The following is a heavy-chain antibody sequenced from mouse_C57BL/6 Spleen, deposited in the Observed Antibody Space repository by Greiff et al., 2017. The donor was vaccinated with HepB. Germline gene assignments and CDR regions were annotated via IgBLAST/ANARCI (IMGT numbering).Heavy chain of an antibody. V-gene: IGHV1-22*01. J-gene: IGHJ4*01. CDR2: INPNNGGT. Sequence: VQLKQSGPELVKPGASVKMSCKASGYTFTDYNMHWVKQSHGKSLEWIGYINPNNGGTSYNQKFKGKATLTVNKSSSTAYMELRSLTSEDSAVYYCARYYGSSYAMDYWGQGTSVTVSS. D-gene: IGHD1-1*01. CDR1: GYTFTDYN. CDR3: ARYYGSSYAMDY.